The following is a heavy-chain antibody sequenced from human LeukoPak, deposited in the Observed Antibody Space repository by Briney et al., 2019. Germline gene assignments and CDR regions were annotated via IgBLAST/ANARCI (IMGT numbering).Heavy chain of an antibody. V-gene: IGHV4-34*01. CDR3: ARVNLNWKYAPSNYFDP. J-gene: IGHJ5*02. CDR2: VNHAESS. D-gene: IGHD2-2*01. CDR1: RFTFSSYA. Sequence: GSLRLSCAASRFTFSSYAMSWVRQAPGKGLEWIGEVNHAESSSYNPSLKSRLTMSVDASKNQFSLRLNSVTAADTAVYYCARVNLNWKYAPSNYFDPWGQGTLVIVSS.